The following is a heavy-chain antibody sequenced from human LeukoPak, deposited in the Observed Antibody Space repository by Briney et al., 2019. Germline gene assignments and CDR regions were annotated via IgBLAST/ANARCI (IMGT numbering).Heavy chain of an antibody. CDR1: GGSVSSAGYY. CDR2: IYYRGST. D-gene: IGHD2-2*01. Sequence: SQTLSLTCTVSGGSVSSAGYYWSWIHQHPGKALEWIGYIYYRGSTYFNPSLKSRVTISVDTSANQFSLKLSSVTAADTAVYYCARATGYCGSSSCYSLDYWGQGTLVTVSS. V-gene: IGHV4-31*03. CDR3: ARATGYCGSSSCYSLDY. J-gene: IGHJ4*02.